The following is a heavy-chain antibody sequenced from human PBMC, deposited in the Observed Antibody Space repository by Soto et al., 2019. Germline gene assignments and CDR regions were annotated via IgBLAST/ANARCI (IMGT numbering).Heavy chain of an antibody. CDR2: IIPILGIA. Sequence: QVQLVQSGAEVKKPGSSVKFSCKASGGTFSSYTISWVRQAPGQGLEWMGRIIPILGIANYAQKFQGRVTITTDKSTSTAYMELSSLRSEDTAVYYCAYNNCSGGSCYAPIQYYYYYYMDVWGKGTTVTVSS. J-gene: IGHJ6*03. CDR1: GGTFSSYT. D-gene: IGHD2-15*01. V-gene: IGHV1-69*02. CDR3: AYNNCSGGSCYAPIQYYYYYYMDV.